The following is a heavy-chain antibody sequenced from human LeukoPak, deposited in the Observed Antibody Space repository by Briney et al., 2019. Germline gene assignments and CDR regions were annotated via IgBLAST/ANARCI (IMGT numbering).Heavy chain of an antibody. CDR3: AHQLKDMTQRASGVSYFQH. V-gene: IGHV1-46*01. Sequence: ASVKVSCKASGYTFTGHYMHWVRQAPGQGLEWMGIINPSGGSTSYAQKFQGRVTMTRDTSTSTVYMELSSLRSEDTAVYYCAHQLKDMTQRASGVSYFQHWGQGTLVTVSS. J-gene: IGHJ1*01. D-gene: IGHD1-26*01. CDR2: INPSGGST. CDR1: GYTFTGHY.